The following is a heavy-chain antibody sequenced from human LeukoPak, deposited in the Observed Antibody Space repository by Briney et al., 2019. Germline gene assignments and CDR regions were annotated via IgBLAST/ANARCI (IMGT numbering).Heavy chain of an antibody. J-gene: IGHJ4*02. CDR1: GFTFSSYA. Sequence: GGSLRLSCAASGFTFSSYAMTWVRQAPGKGLEWVSAISGSGDTTYYADSLKGRFTISRDNSKNTLYLQMNSLRDEDTAVYLRDPDALDYWGQGTLVTVSA. D-gene: IGHD5-24*01. CDR3: DPDALDY. CDR2: ISGSGDTT. V-gene: IGHV3-23*01.